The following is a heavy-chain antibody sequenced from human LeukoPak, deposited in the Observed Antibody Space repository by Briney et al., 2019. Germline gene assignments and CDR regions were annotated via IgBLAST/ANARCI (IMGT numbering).Heavy chain of an antibody. J-gene: IGHJ5*02. CDR3: ALPKNGAGFDP. Sequence: ASEKVSCKASGYTXTGYYMHWVRQAPGQGLEWMGWINPNSGGTNYAQKFQGRVTMTRDTSISTAYMELSRLRSDDTAVYYCALPKNGAGFDPWGQGTLVTVSS. CDR1: GYTXTGYY. CDR2: INPNSGGT. V-gene: IGHV1-2*02. D-gene: IGHD1-26*01.